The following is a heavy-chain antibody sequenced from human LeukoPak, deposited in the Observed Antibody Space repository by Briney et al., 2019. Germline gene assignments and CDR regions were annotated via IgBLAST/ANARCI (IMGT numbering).Heavy chain of an antibody. CDR3: VRDLTYGARFDY. CDR2: ISSDGNTK. D-gene: IGHD3-9*01. Sequence: GSLRLSCAASGFTFSSYVMHWVRQAPGKGMESVAFISSDGNTKFYADSLKGRITISRDNFRNTVFLEMTTLRPEDTALYYCVRDLTYGARFDYWGQGTLVTVSS. J-gene: IGHJ4*02. CDR1: GFTFSSYV. V-gene: IGHV3-30*03.